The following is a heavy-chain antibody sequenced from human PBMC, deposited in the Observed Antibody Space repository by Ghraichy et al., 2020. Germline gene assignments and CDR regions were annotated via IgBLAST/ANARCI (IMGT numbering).Heavy chain of an antibody. V-gene: IGHV3-23*01. J-gene: IGHJ4*02. CDR3: AIGGEELDY. Sequence: GESLNISCAASGFTFSSYAMSWVRQAPGKGLEWVSAISGSGGSTYYADSVKGRFTISRDNSKNTLYLQMNSLRAEDTAVYYCAIGGEELDYWGQGTLVTVSS. D-gene: IGHD1-26*01. CDR1: GFTFSSYA. CDR2: ISGSGGST.